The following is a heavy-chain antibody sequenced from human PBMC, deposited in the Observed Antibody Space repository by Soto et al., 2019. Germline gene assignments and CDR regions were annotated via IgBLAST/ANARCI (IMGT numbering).Heavy chain of an antibody. CDR2: MSYDETKK. CDR3: AKDRRDGDFMHILVVDF. D-gene: IGHD2-15*01. V-gene: IGHV3-30*18. Sequence: QVQLVESGGGVVQPGGSLRLSCATSGFSLSSYAMHWVRQAPGKGLEWVALMSYDETKKYYAYSVKGRFTISRDTSKNTLFLQMNNLRVEDTAVYYCAKDRRDGDFMHILVVDFWGQGALVTVSS. CDR1: GFSLSSYA. J-gene: IGHJ4*02.